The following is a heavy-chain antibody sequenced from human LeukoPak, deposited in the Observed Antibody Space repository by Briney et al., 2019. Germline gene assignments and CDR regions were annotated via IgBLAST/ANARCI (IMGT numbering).Heavy chain of an antibody. Sequence: GGSLRLSCAASGFTFSSYGMSWVRQAPGKGLEWVSAISGSGGSTYYADSVKGRFTISRDNSKNTPYLQMNSLRAEDTAVYYCAKDMSGGDCPDYWGQGTLVTVSS. V-gene: IGHV3-23*01. CDR2: ISGSGGST. J-gene: IGHJ4*02. CDR3: AKDMSGGDCPDY. CDR1: GFTFSSYG. D-gene: IGHD2-21*02.